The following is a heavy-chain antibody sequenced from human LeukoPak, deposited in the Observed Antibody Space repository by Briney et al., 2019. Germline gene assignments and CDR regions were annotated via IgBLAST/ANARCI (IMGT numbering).Heavy chain of an antibody. CDR2: IGKRTSYI. D-gene: IGHD4-17*01. CDR1: GFTFSSYN. CDR3: ARDTKSGCGDYGAFDN. J-gene: IGHJ3*02. V-gene: IGHV3-21*01. Sequence: GGSLTLSCAASGFTFSSYNMNWVRQPPGKGLEWVSSIGKRTSYIYLADTMKGSFTISRDDAKNSLYLQMNSLRAEDTAVYYCARDTKSGCGDYGAFDNWGQGTRVTVSS.